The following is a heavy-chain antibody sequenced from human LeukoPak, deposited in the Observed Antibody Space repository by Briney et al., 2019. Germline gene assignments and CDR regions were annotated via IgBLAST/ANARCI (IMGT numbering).Heavy chain of an antibody. CDR1: GFTFSSYE. CDR3: AGERGGYGFY. D-gene: IGHD5-12*01. V-gene: IGHV3-48*03. Sequence: GGSLRLSCAGSGFTFSSYELNWVRQAPGKGLEWISYISSSGSTLYCADSVKGRFTISRDDAKNSLYLQMNSLRGDDTAVYYCAGERGGYGFYWGQGTLVTVSS. J-gene: IGHJ4*02. CDR2: ISSSGSTL.